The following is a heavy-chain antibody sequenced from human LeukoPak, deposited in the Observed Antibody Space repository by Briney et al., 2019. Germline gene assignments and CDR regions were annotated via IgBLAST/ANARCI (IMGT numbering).Heavy chain of an antibody. CDR3: ARSIGKSFDY. J-gene: IGHJ4*02. V-gene: IGHV3-53*01. Sequence: PGGSLRLSCAASGFTVSSNHMSWVRQAPGKGLEWVSVIYSGGGTYYADSVKGRFTISRDNSENTVYLQMNTLRAEDTAVYYCARSIGKSFDYWGQGTLVTVSS. D-gene: IGHD3-10*01. CDR2: IYSGGGT. CDR1: GFTVSSNH.